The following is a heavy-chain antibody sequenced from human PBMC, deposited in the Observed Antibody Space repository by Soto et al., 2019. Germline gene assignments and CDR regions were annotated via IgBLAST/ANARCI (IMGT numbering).Heavy chain of an antibody. CDR1: GGTFSSYT. Sequence: SVKVSCKASGGTFSSYTITWVRQAPGQGLEWMGGITPMFGTPNYAQKFQGRVTITADESTSTAYMELSSLRSEDTAVYYCARGLVPAASPRYYYYYYGMDVWGQGTTVTVSS. V-gene: IGHV1-69*13. CDR3: ARGLVPAASPRYYYYYYGMDV. CDR2: ITPMFGTP. J-gene: IGHJ6*02. D-gene: IGHD2-2*01.